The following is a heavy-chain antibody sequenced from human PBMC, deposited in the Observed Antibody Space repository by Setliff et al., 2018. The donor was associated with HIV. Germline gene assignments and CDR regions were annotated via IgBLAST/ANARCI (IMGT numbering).Heavy chain of an antibody. D-gene: IGHD2-8*01. CDR2: IIPVLGIT. V-gene: IGHV1-69*10. Sequence: SVKVSCKASGGTLSTYGISWVRQAPGQGLEWMGGIIPVLGITNYAQKFQGRVTITADKSTSTAYMELSSLRSEDTAVYYCSRTPYGTTGLCYRYYFDYWGQGTLVTVSS. J-gene: IGHJ4*02. CDR1: GGTLSTYG. CDR3: SRTPYGTTGLCYRYYFDY.